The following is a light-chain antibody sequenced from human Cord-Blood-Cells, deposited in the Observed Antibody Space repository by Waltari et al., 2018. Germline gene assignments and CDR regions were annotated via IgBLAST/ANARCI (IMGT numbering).Light chain of an antibody. CDR2: EVS. V-gene: IGLV2-14*01. CDR3: SSYTSSSTVV. Sequence: QSALTQPASVSGSPGQSITISCTGTSSDVGGYNYVSWYQQNPGKAPKLMIYEVSNRPSGVSNRFSGSKAGNTASLTISGLQAEDEADYCCSSYTSSSTVVFGGGTKLTVL. J-gene: IGLJ2*01. CDR1: SSDVGGYNY.